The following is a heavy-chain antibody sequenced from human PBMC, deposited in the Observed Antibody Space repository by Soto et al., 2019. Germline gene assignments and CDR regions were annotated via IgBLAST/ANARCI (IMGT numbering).Heavy chain of an antibody. V-gene: IGHV1-18*01. CDR2: ISAYNGNT. CDR3: ARETVLLWFGELVFFGMDV. D-gene: IGHD3-10*01. Sequence: ASVKVSCKASGYTFTSYGISWVRQAPGQGLEWMGWISAYNGNTNYAQKLQGRVTMTTDTSTSTAYMELRSLRSDDTAVYYCARETVLLWFGELVFFGMDVWGQGTTVTVSS. J-gene: IGHJ6*02. CDR1: GYTFTSYG.